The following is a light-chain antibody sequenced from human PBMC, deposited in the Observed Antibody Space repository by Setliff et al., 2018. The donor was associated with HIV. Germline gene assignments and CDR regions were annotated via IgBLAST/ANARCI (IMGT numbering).Light chain of an antibody. CDR3: CSYAGSYNWV. V-gene: IGLV2-11*01. CDR1: SSDVGAYNY. Sequence: QSALTQPRSVSGSPGQSVTISCTGTSSDVGAYNYVSWYQQHPGKAPKLMICDVSKRPSGVPDRFSVSKSGNTASLTISGLQAEDEADYYCCSYAGSYNWVFGGGTK. J-gene: IGLJ3*02. CDR2: DVS.